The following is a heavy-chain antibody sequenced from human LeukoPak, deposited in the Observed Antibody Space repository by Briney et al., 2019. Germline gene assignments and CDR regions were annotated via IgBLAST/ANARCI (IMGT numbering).Heavy chain of an antibody. V-gene: IGHV3-30-3*01. CDR3: ARGSAIFGVVITPYYYYGVDV. D-gene: IGHD3-3*01. J-gene: IGHJ6*02. CDR2: ISYDGSNK. CDR1: GFTFSSYA. Sequence: QPGRSLRLSCAASGFTFSSYAMHRVRQAPGKGLEWVAVISYDGSNKYYADSVKGRFTISRDNSKNTLYLQMNGLRAEDTAVYYCARGSAIFGVVITPYYYYGVDVWGQGTTVTVSS.